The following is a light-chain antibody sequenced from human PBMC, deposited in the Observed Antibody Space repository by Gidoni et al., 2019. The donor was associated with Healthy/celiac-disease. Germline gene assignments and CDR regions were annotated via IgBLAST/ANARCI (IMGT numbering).Light chain of an antibody. V-gene: IGKV3-15*01. CDR2: GAS. J-gene: IGKJ3*01. CDR1: QSISSY. Sequence: EIVMTQSPATLSASPGERAPLSCRASQSISSYLAWYQQRPGQAPRLLIYGASTRATGIPARFSGSGSGTGFTLTISSLQSEDFALYFCQQYNDWPLTFGPGTKVDIK. CDR3: QQYNDWPLT.